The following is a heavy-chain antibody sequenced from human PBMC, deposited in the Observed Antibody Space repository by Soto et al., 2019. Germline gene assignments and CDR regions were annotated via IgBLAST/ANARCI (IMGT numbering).Heavy chain of an antibody. CDR2: ISHSGST. CDR3: ASLSAGYES. D-gene: IGHD2-15*01. Sequence: QVHLQQSGAGLLKPSETLSLTCTVYGGSFSAYYWSWIRQPPGRGLEWIGEISHSGSTNYNPSLKXRXTXXIDTSKNQFSLKLTSLTAADTAVYYCASLSAGYESWGQGTLVTVSS. J-gene: IGHJ5*02. CDR1: GGSFSAYY. V-gene: IGHV4-34*01.